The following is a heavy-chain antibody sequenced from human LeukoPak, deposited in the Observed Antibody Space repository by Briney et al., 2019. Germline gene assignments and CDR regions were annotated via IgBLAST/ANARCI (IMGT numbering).Heavy chain of an antibody. V-gene: IGHV1-46*01. CDR3: AREDYYDSGSNDY. D-gene: IGHD3-22*01. CDR1: GYTFTSYY. J-gene: IGHJ4*02. Sequence: ASVKVSCKASGYTFTSYYMHWVRQAPGQGLEWMGIINPSGGSTSYAQKFQGRVTISRNTSISTAYIELSSLRSENTAVYYCAREDYYDSGSNDYWGQGTLVTVSS. CDR2: INPSGGST.